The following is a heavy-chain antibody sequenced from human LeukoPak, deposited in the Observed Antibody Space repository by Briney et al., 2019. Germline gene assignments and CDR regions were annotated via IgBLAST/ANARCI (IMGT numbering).Heavy chain of an antibody. J-gene: IGHJ4*02. CDR3: AKDRYSGLNTIDY. CDR1: GFTFDDYA. D-gene: IGHD6-13*01. CDR2: ISYDGSHK. V-gene: IGHV3-30*18. Sequence: GGSLRLSCAASGFTFDDYAMHWVRQAPGKGLEWVAVISYDGSHKFYADSVKGRFTISRDNSKSTLYLQMNSLRAEDTAVYYCAKDRYSGLNTIDYWGQGTLVTVSS.